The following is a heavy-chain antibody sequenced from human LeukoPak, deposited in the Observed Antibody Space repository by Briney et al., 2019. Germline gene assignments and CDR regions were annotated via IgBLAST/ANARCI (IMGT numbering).Heavy chain of an antibody. CDR1: GYTFTDYY. CDR3: ATLRRSGWYIGD. J-gene: IGHJ4*02. D-gene: IGHD6-19*01. CDR2: INPNSGGT. Sequence: ASVKVSCKASGYTFTDYYVHWARQAPGQGLEWMGWINPNSGGTKYAQKFQGRVTMTRDTSFSTAHMELSSLRSDDTAMYYCATLRRSGWYIGDWGQGTLVTVSS. V-gene: IGHV1-2*02.